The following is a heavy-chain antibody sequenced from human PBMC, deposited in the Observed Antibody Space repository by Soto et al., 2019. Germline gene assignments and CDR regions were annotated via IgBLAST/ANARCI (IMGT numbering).Heavy chain of an antibody. CDR1: GYTFTSYD. CDR3: ARSIVVVTALDY. D-gene: IGHD2-21*02. Sequence: GASVKVSCKASGYTFTSYDMHWVRQAPGQRLEWVGWINAGNGNTKYSQKFQGRVTITRDTSASTAYMELSSLRSEDTAVYYCARSIVVVTALDYWGQGTLVTVSS. J-gene: IGHJ4*02. V-gene: IGHV1-3*01. CDR2: INAGNGNT.